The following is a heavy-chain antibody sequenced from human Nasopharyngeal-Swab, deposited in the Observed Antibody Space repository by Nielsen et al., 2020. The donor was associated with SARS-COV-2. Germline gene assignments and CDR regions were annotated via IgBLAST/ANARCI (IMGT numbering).Heavy chain of an antibody. CDR2: IYYNGST. D-gene: IGHD5-24*01. CDR3: ARGDRWDWFDP. CDR1: GGSISSYY. V-gene: IGHV4-59*12. J-gene: IGHJ5*02. Sequence: SETLSLTCKVAGGSISSYYWSWIRQPPGKGLEWIGYIYYNGSTNYNPSLKSRVTISLDTSKNQFSLKVTSVTAADTAVYYCARGDRWDWFDPWGQGTLVTVSS.